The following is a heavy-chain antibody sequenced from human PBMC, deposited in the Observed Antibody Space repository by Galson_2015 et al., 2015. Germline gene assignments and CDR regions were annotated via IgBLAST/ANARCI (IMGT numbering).Heavy chain of an antibody. V-gene: IGHV1-69*13. Sequence: SVKVSCKASGGTFSSYAISWVRQAPGQGLEWMGGIIPIFGTANYAQKFQGRVTITADESTSTAYMELSSLRSEDTAVYYCARDNTTRELGVVIPNGGYYYYGMDVWGQGTTVTVSS. CDR1: GGTFSSYA. J-gene: IGHJ6*02. CDR2: IIPIFGTA. CDR3: ARDNTTRELGVVIPNGGYYYYGMDV. D-gene: IGHD3-3*01.